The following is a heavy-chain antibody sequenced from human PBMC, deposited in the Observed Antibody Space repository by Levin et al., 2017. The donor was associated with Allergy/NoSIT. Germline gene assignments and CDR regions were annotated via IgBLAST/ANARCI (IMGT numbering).Heavy chain of an antibody. CDR3: AKHGGY. J-gene: IGHJ4*02. D-gene: IGHD3-16*01. Sequence: LSLTCAASGFPFSSSAMTWVRQAPGRGLEWVSGISVSGGKTFYAESVKGRFTVSRDNTKNTLYLQMNSLRAEDTAVYYCAKHGGYWGQGTLVTVSS. V-gene: IGHV3-23*01. CDR1: GFPFSSSA. CDR2: ISVSGGKT.